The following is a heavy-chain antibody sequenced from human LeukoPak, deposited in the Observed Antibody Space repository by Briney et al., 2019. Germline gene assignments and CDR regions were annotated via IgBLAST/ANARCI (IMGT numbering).Heavy chain of an antibody. CDR3: ARVRWGSGVDY. V-gene: IGHV3-66*01. CDR1: GFTVSSNY. Sequence: PGGSLRLSCAASGFTVSSNYMSWVRQAPGKGLEWVSIIYSGGSTYYADSVKGRFTISRDNSKNTLHLQMNSLRAEDTAVYYCARVRWGSGVDYWGQGTLVTVSS. D-gene: IGHD7-27*01. CDR2: IYSGGST. J-gene: IGHJ4*02.